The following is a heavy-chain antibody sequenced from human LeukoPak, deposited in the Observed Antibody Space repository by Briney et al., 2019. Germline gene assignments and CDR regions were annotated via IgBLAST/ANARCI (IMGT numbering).Heavy chain of an antibody. Sequence: GGSLRLSCAASGFTFAIYTMSCVRQGPGKGLEWVSTISGSGGSTYYADSVKGRFTISRDNSKNTLFLQMNSLRADDTAVYFCAKDQKSIAATGYDFWGQGTLVTVSS. CDR3: AKDQKSIAATGYDF. J-gene: IGHJ4*02. V-gene: IGHV3-23*01. CDR1: GFTFAIYT. D-gene: IGHD6-13*01. CDR2: ISGSGGST.